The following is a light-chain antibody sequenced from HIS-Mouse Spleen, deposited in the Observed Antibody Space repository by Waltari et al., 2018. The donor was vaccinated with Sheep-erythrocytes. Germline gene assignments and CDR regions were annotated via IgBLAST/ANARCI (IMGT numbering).Light chain of an antibody. CDR1: SSDVGGYNH. CDR2: EVS. CDR3: QAWDSSTAWNVV. V-gene: IGLV2-14*01. Sequence: QSALTQPASVSGSPGQSITISCTGTSSDVGGYNHVSWYQQHPGKAPKLMIYEVSNRPSGVSNRFSGSKSSNTASLTISGTQAMDEADYYCQAWDSSTAWNVVFGGGTKLTVL. J-gene: IGLJ2*01.